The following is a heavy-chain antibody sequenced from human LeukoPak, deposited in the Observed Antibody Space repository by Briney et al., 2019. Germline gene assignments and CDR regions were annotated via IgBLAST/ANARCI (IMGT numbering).Heavy chain of an antibody. CDR2: IYNSGSS. Sequence: SGALSLTCAGSGGTHSRTNWWRWGRQRPGKGVGGGGGIYNSGSSNSTPSLKSRVTISVDKSKNQFSLKLSSVTAADTAVYYCARDVWMGSDYYGMDVWGQGTTVTVSS. CDR3: ARDVWMGSDYYGMDV. J-gene: IGHJ6*02. CDR1: GGTHSRTNW. V-gene: IGHV4-4*02. D-gene: IGHD6-19*01.